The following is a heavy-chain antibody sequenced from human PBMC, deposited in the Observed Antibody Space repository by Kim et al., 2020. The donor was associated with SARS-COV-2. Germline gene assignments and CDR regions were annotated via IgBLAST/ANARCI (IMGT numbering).Heavy chain of an antibody. CDR2: ISYDGSNK. Sequence: GGSLRLSCAASGFTFSSYGMHWVRQAPGKGLEWVAVISYDGSNKYYADSVKGRFTISRDNSKNTLYLQMNSLRAEDTAVYYCAKASGDSSGCSFDYWVQG. CDR3: AKASGDSSGCSFDY. V-gene: IGHV3-30*18. D-gene: IGHD6-19*01. J-gene: IGHJ4*02. CDR1: GFTFSSYG.